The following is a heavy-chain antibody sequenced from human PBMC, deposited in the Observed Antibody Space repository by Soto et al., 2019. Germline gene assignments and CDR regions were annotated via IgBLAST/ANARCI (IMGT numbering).Heavy chain of an antibody. CDR2: VNPSGGHT. J-gene: IGHJ4*02. D-gene: IGHD2-21*02. CDR3: ARGGHVVVVTAALDY. Sequence: QVQLMQSGAEVKKPGASVKVSCKASGDTFTDYYIHWVRQDPGQGLEWMGTVNPSGGHTTYAQHFLGRVTMTRGTSTSTLYMELTRLTSDDTAIYYCARGGHVVVVTAALDYWGQGTLVTVSS. V-gene: IGHV1-46*01. CDR1: GDTFTDYY.